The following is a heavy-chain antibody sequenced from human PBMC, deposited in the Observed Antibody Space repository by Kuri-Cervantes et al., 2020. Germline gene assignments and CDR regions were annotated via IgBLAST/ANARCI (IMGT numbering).Heavy chain of an antibody. D-gene: IGHD1-14*01. Sequence: GESLKISCAASGFTFGSYSMNWVRQAPGKGLEWVSYISSSSSTIYYADSVKGRFTISRDNSKNTLYLQMNSLRAEDTAVYYCARDPGAYYYYYYMDVWGKGTTVTVSS. CDR1: GFTFGSYS. CDR2: ISSSSSTI. J-gene: IGHJ6*03. V-gene: IGHV3-48*01. CDR3: ARDPGAYYYYYYMDV.